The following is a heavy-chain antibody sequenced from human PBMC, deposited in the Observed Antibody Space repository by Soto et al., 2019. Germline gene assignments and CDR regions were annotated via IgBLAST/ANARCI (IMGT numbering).Heavy chain of an antibody. CDR3: AKVYAVRGVKSTHYYYYGMDV. V-gene: IGHV3-23*01. CDR2: ISGSGGST. Sequence: GGSLRLSCAASGFTFSSYAMSWVRQAPGKGLEWVSAISGSGGSTYYADSLKCRFTISRDNSKNTLYLQMNSLRAEDTAVYYCAKVYAVRGVKSTHYYYYGMDVWGQGTTVPSP. D-gene: IGHD3-10*01. CDR1: GFTFSSYA. J-gene: IGHJ6*02.